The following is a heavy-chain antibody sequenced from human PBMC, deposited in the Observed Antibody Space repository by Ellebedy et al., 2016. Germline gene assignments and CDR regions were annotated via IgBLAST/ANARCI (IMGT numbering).Heavy chain of an antibody. Sequence: GESLKISXADSGFTFSRYWMSWIRQAPGKRLEYVSYISTFSTYTNYADSVKGRFTISRDNADNSLYLQMDSLTTEDTAFYYCATPGGGVGLWYLHHWGQGTLVSVSS. CDR1: GFTFSRYW. CDR2: ISTFSTYT. CDR3: ATPGGGVGLWYLHH. D-gene: IGHD1-26*01. V-gene: IGHV3-11*03. J-gene: IGHJ1*01.